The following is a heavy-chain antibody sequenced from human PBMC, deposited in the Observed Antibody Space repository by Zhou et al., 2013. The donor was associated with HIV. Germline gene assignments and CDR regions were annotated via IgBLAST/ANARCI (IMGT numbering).Heavy chain of an antibody. CDR3: ARNKLGESHYYYLEV. CDR2: IVPMLRTT. D-gene: IGHD3-16*01. Sequence: QVQLMQSGAEVKKPGASVKVSCKASGYTFTSYAISWVRQAPGQGLEWMGAIVPMLRTTNYAQKFQGRVTITTDESTTTAYMELNTLTSGDTAIYYCARNKLGESHYYYLEVWGQGTAVTVSS. CDR1: GYTFTSYA. V-gene: IGHV1-69*05. J-gene: IGHJ6*03.